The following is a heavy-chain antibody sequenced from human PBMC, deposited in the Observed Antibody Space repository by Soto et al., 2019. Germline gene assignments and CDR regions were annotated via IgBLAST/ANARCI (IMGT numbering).Heavy chain of an antibody. Sequence: ASVKVSCKASGYTFTSYYMHWVRQAPGQGLEWMGIINPSDGNTSYAQKFQGRVTMTRDTSTSTVYMELSSLRSDDTAVNYCARGGSNHFAYWAQGTLVTVST. CDR2: INPSDGNT. J-gene: IGHJ4*02. D-gene: IGHD1-1*01. CDR1: GYTFTSYY. V-gene: IGHV1-46*01. CDR3: ARGGSNHFAY.